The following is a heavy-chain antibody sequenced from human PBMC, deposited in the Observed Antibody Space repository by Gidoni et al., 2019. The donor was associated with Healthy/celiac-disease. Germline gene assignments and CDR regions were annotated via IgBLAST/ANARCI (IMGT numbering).Heavy chain of an antibody. CDR3: AARVGVTYYYYYMDV. V-gene: IGHV1-69*01. CDR2: IIPIFGTA. CDR1: GGTLSSYA. J-gene: IGHJ6*03. Sequence: QVQLVQSGAEAKKPGPSVKVSCKSSGGTLSSYAISWVRQAPGQGLAWMGGIIPIFGTANYAQKFQGRITITANESASTAYMELSSLRSEDTAVYYCAARVGVTYYYYYMDVWGKGTTVTVSS. D-gene: IGHD1-26*01.